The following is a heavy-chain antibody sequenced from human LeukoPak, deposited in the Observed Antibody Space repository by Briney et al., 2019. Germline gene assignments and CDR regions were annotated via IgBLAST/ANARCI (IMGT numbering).Heavy chain of an antibody. CDR3: ASSPTYYYDRGPLGYFDY. J-gene: IGHJ4*02. Sequence: SETLSLTCTVSGGSISSYYWSWIRQPPGKGLEWIGYIYYSGGTNYNPSLKSRVTISVDTSKNQFSLKLSSVTAADTAVYYCASSPTYYYDRGPLGYFDYWGQGTLVTVSS. CDR1: GGSISSYY. D-gene: IGHD3-22*01. CDR2: IYYSGGT. V-gene: IGHV4-59*01.